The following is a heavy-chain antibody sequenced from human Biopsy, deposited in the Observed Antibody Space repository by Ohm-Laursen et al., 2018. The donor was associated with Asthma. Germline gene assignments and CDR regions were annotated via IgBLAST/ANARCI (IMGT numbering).Heavy chain of an antibody. D-gene: IGHD3-16*01. V-gene: IGHV4-34*01. Sequence: SDTLSLTCAVYGGSFSGYYWSWIRQPPGKGLEWIGEINHSGSTNYNPSLKSRVTISVDTSKNQFSLKLSSVTAADTAVYFCARRGGVRRYFDYWGQGTLATVSS. CDR1: GGSFSGYY. CDR2: INHSGST. CDR3: ARRGGVRRYFDY. J-gene: IGHJ4*02.